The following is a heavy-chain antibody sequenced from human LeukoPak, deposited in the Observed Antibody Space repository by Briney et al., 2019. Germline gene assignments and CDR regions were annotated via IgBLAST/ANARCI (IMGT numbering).Heavy chain of an antibody. J-gene: IGHJ4*02. V-gene: IGHV3-15*01. Sequence: GGALRLSCPVYGYPLSNVLSSWVPQAPARGLEWVDRIKSKSDGGTTDYAAPVKGRFTFSRDDSRNTLYLQMNSLNTADTAVYYCTTDPRNGYYFDFWGQGTLVTVSS. CDR1: GYPLSNVL. CDR2: IKSKSDGGTT. CDR3: TTDPRNGYYFDF. D-gene: IGHD1-1*01.